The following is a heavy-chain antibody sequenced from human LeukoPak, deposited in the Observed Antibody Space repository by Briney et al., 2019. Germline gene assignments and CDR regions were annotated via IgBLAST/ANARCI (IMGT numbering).Heavy chain of an antibody. CDR1: GFTFNSYA. D-gene: IGHD5-12*01. V-gene: IGHV3-23*01. CDR2: ISGSGGST. CDR3: AKDSLRGYRGPVDY. Sequence: GGSLRLSCAASGFTFNSYAMSWVRQAPGKGLEWVSAISGSGGSTYYADSVKGRFTISRDNSKNTLYLQMNSLRAEDTAVYYCAKDSLRGYRGPVDYWGQGTLVTVSS. J-gene: IGHJ4*02.